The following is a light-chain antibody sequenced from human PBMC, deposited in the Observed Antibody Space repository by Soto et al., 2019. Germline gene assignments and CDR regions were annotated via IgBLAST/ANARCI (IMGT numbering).Light chain of an antibody. CDR3: QHDKDWPPMYT. CDR1: QSIGTN. J-gene: IGKJ2*01. Sequence: EIVMTQSPGTLSVSPGERATLSCRASQSIGTNLGWYQQRPGQSPRLLIYGASARAPGVPARFSATGSGKDFTLAISSLQSEDFAIYSCQHDKDWPPMYTFGQGTKLEIK. CDR2: GAS. V-gene: IGKV3-15*01.